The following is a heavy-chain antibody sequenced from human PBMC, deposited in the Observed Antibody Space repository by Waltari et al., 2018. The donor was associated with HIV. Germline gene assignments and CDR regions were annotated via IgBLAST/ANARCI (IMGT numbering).Heavy chain of an antibody. CDR1: GFTFDGYA. D-gene: IGHD3-9*01. CDR2: ISWNGGNT. Sequence: EVQLVESGGVVVQTGGSLRLSCAAPGFTFDGYALHWVRQAPGKGLEWVSLISWNGGNTLYADSVKGRFTISRDNSKNSLYLQMNSLRAEDTALYYCAKASRSTFDGYGMDVWGQGTTVTVSS. J-gene: IGHJ6*02. V-gene: IGHV3-43D*04. CDR3: AKASRSTFDGYGMDV.